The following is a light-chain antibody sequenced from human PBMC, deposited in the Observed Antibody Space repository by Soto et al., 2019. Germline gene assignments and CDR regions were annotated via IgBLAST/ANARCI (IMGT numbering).Light chain of an antibody. Sequence: QSVLTQPASVSGSPGHSLTISCTGSRSDLGSYNLVSWYQQHPGKAPKLILYEGTKRPSGVSNRFSGSKAGNTASLTISGLQAEDEAVYFCCTYAGSDTYLFGSGTKVTVL. V-gene: IGLV2-23*01. CDR1: RSDLGSYNL. CDR3: CTYAGSDTYL. J-gene: IGLJ1*01. CDR2: EGT.